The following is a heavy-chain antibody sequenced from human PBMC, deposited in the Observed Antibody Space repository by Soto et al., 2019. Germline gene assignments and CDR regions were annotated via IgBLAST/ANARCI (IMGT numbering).Heavy chain of an antibody. CDR3: GRTKDYFYGVDV. Sequence: QVQLQESGPGLVKPSGTLSLTCAVSGVSISSSQWWSWVRQPPGKGLEWIGEIYHNERTNYSPSLKSRLTVSLDRSKNQVSLKLSSVTAADTATYYCGRTKDYFYGVDVWGQGTTVTVSS. CDR2: IYHNERT. CDR1: GVSISSSQW. J-gene: IGHJ6*02. V-gene: IGHV4-4*02.